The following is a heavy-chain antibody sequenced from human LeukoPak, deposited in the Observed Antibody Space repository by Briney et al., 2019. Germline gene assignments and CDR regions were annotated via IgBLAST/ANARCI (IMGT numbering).Heavy chain of an antibody. V-gene: IGHV3-15*01. J-gene: IGHJ4*02. D-gene: IGHD3-22*01. Sequence: GGSLRLSCAASAFTFSSYEMNWVRQAPGKGLEWVGRIRSKNDGGTIGYAAPVKDRFTISRDDSKNTLYLQMNSLEIEDTAVYFCTTDRTMKGYWGQGTLVTVSS. CDR3: TTDRTMKGY. CDR1: AFTFSSYE. CDR2: IRSKNDGGTI.